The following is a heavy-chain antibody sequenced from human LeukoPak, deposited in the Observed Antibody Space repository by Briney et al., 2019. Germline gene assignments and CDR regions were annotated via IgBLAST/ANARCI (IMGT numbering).Heavy chain of an antibody. CDR2: IYYSGST. CDR3: ASHYYDSSGFYYIEDY. J-gene: IGHJ4*02. Sequence: SQTLSLTCTVSGGSISSGDYYWSWIRQPPGKGLEWIGYIYYSGSTYYNPSLKSRVTISVDTSKNQFSLKLNSVTAADTAVYYCASHYYDSSGFYYIEDYWGQGTLVTVSS. CDR1: GGSISSGDYY. V-gene: IGHV4-30-4*08. D-gene: IGHD3-22*01.